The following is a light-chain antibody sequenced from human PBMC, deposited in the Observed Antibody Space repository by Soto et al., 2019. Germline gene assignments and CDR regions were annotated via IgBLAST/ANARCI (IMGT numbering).Light chain of an antibody. CDR2: GEC. Sequence: EIVVTQSPGTLSLSPGESATLACRTSQSLTGNYLAWYQQKRGQAPRLLIYGECSRATGIPHRFCGSGSGTDFTRASSRLEPEHFVVYHCQQHGMYRPVTLGQRTRLE. V-gene: IGKV3-20*01. CDR3: QQHGMYRPVT. J-gene: IGKJ5*01. CDR1: QSLTGNY.